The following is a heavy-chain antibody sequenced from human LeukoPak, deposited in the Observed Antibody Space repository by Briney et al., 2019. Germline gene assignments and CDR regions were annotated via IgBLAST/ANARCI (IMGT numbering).Heavy chain of an antibody. Sequence: RPGGSLRHSCAASGFTFSDHYMDWVRQAPGKGLEWVGRTRNKANSYTTEYAVSVKGRFTISRDDSKNSLYLQMNSLKTEDTAVYYCARSFSSGWWQPGGDEVPDYWGQGTLVTVSS. CDR2: TRNKANSYTT. J-gene: IGHJ4*02. V-gene: IGHV3-72*01. CDR1: GFTFSDHY. CDR3: ARSFSSGWWQPGGDEVPDY. D-gene: IGHD6-19*01.